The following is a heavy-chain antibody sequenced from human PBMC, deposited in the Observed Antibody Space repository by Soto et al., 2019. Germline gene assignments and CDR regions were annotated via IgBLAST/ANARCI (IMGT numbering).Heavy chain of an antibody. CDR2: INSDGSGI. V-gene: IGHV3-74*01. CDR1: GFTFSSYW. D-gene: IGHD3-10*01. CDR3: AKRTSMSGNYYFDY. J-gene: IGHJ4*02. Sequence: GGSLRLSCAASGFTFSSYWMHWVRQAPGKGLVWVARINSDGSGISYADSVKGRFTISRDNAKNTLYLQMNSLRAEDTAVYYCAKRTSMSGNYYFDYWGQGILVTVSS.